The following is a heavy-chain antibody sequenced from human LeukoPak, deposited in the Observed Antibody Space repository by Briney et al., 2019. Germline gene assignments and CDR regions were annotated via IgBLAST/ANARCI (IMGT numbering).Heavy chain of an antibody. CDR1: GGSFSGYY. CDR2: INHSGST. J-gene: IGHJ3*02. CDR3: ARERYQQLVACDI. Sequence: SETLSLTCAVSGGSFSGYYWSWIRQPPGKGLEWIGEINHSGSTNYNPSLKSRVTISVDTSKNQFSLKLSSVTAADRAVYYCARERYQQLVACDIWGQGTMVTVSS. D-gene: IGHD6-13*01. V-gene: IGHV4-34*01.